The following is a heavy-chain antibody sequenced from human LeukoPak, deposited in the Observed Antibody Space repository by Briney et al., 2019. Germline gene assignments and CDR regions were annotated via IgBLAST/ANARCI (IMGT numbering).Heavy chain of an antibody. CDR3: ARGRVGTMWNYFDH. J-gene: IGHJ4*02. D-gene: IGHD3-10*02. V-gene: IGHV4-34*01. CDR2: INHSGST. CDR1: GGSFSGYY. Sequence: PSETLSLTCAVYGGSFSGYYWSWIRQPPGKGLEWIGEINHSGSTNYNPSLKSRVTISVDTSKNQFSLKLSSVTAADTAVYYCARGRVGTMWNYFDHWGQGTLVTVSS.